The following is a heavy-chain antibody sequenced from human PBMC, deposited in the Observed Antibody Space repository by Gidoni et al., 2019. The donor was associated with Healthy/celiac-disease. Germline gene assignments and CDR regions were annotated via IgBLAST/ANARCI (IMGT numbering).Heavy chain of an antibody. Sequence: QVQLVESGGGLVKPGGSLRLSCAASGFTFSDYYMSWIRQAPGKGLEWVSNISSSGSTIYYADSVKGRFTISRDNAKNSLYLQMNSLRAEDTAVYYCARVRRARIVVVPAAIYFDYWGQGTLVTVSS. D-gene: IGHD2-2*01. CDR1: GFTFSDYY. CDR3: ARVRRARIVVVPAAIYFDY. J-gene: IGHJ4*02. V-gene: IGHV3-11*01. CDR2: ISSSGSTI.